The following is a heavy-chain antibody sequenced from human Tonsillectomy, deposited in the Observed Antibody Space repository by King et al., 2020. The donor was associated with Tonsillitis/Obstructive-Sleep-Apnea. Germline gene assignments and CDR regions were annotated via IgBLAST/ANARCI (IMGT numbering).Heavy chain of an antibody. CDR1: GGSFSGYY. CDR3: ARSLGYCSSTSCYAYFDY. V-gene: IGHV4-34*01. CDR2: INHSGST. J-gene: IGHJ4*02. Sequence: VQLPQWGAGLLKPSETLSLTCAVYGGSFSGYYWSWLRQPPGKGLEWIGEINHSGSTNYNPSLKSRVTISVDTSKNQFSLKLSSVTAADTAVYYCARSLGYCSSTSCYAYFDYWGQGTLVTVSS. D-gene: IGHD2-2*01.